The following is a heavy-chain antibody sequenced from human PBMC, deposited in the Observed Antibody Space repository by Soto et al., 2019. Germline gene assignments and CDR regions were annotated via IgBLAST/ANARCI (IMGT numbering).Heavy chain of an antibody. D-gene: IGHD3-3*01. CDR1: GGSITTYY. Sequence: QVQLQEWGPGLVKPSETLSLTCTVSGGSITTYYWSWIRQPAGKGLEWIGRIYSGGSTNYNPSLRSRVTVSVDMSKNQFSLKLSSVTAADTAVYYCARNSPLLRFLEWLPLSGWFDPWGQGTLVTVSS. J-gene: IGHJ5*02. V-gene: IGHV4-4*07. CDR3: ARNSPLLRFLEWLPLSGWFDP. CDR2: IYSGGST.